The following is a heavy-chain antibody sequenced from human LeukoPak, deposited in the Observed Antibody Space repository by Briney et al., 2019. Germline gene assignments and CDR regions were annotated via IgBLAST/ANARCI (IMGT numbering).Heavy chain of an antibody. CDR1: GFTFNNYG. Sequence: PVGSLRLSCAASGFTFNNYGVHRVRQAPGKGLEGVAVIWFDGSYTYYADSVKGRFTISRDNSKNTLYLQMNSLRAEDTAVYYCARGLYSGSGSQIDYWGQGTLVPVSS. J-gene: IGHJ4*02. V-gene: IGHV3-33*01. D-gene: IGHD3-10*01. CDR3: ARGLYSGSGSQIDY. CDR2: IWFDGSYT.